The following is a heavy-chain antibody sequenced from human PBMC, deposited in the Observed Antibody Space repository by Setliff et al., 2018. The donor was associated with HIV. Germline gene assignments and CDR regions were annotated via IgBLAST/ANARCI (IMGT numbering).Heavy chain of an antibody. V-gene: IGHV4-38-2*02. J-gene: IGHJ6*03. D-gene: IGHD5-12*01. CDR3: ARDSSIVATTHYYYYMDV. CDR2: IYHSGIT. CDR1: GYSISSGYY. Sequence: SETLSLTCTVSGYSISSGYYWGWIRQPPGKGLEWIGSIYHSGITYYNSSLKSRVTISVDTSKNQFSLNLTSVTAADTAVYYCARDSSIVATTHYYYYMDVWGKGTTVTVS.